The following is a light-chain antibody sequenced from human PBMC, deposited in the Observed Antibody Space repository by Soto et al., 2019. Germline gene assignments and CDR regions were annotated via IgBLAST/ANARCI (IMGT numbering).Light chain of an antibody. V-gene: IGLV1-51*02. CDR3: ATWDTSLSGGV. CDR2: ENN. CDR1: SSSIGSNY. J-gene: IGLJ3*02. Sequence: QSVLTQPPSVSAAPGQKVTISCSGSSSSIGSNYVSWYQQLRGTAPKLLIYENNKRPSGIPDRFSGSKSGTSATLGITGLQTGDEADYYCATWDTSLSGGVFGGGTKLTVL.